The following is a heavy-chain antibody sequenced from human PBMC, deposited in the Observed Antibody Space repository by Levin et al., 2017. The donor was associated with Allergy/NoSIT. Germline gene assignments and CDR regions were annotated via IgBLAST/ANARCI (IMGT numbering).Heavy chain of an antibody. V-gene: IGHV6-1*01. CDR3: AREGYTTTSYPAI. D-gene: IGHD6-13*01. CDR1: GESVSSNSAT. CDR2: TFYRSKWSD. J-gene: IGHJ4*02. Sequence: PSQTLSLTCAISGESVSSNSATWNWIRQSPSRGLEWLGRTFYRSKWSDDYAVSLKSRITINPDTSKNQFSLQLNSVTPEDTAVYYCAREGYTTTSYPAIWGQGTLVTVSS.